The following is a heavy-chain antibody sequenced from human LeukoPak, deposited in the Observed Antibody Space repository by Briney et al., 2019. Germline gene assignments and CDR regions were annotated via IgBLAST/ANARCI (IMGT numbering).Heavy chain of an antibody. J-gene: IGHJ4*02. D-gene: IGHD5-12*01. CDR1: EFTVRYNY. CDR2: IYSGGST. V-gene: IGHV3-53*01. CDR3: AREGYDGDGGLDN. Sequence: GGSLRLSCAASEFTVRYNYMTWVRQAPGKGLEWVSGIYSGGSTYYADFVKGRFTISRDNSKNTLYLQMNSLRVEDTAVYFCAREGYDGDGGLDNWGQGTLVTVSS.